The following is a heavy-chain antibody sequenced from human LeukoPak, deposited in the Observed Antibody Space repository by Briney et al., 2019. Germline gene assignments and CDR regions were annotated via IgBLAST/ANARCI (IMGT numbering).Heavy chain of an antibody. J-gene: IGHJ4*02. CDR1: GGSFSGDF. D-gene: IGHD5-12*01. Sequence: PSETLSLTCAVYGGSFSGDFWSWIRQSPGKGLEWIGEINHGGSTTYNPSPQRRVTISVDTSTNQISLKMTSVTAADTAIYYCARHTWQWLPLDDWGQGTQVTISS. CDR2: INHGGST. CDR3: ARHTWQWLPLDD. V-gene: IGHV4-34*01.